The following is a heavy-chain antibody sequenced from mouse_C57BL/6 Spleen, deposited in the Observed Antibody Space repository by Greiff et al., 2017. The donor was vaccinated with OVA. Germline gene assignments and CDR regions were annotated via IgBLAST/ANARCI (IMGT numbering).Heavy chain of an antibody. V-gene: IGHV1-72*01. CDR3: AREGLMVYYAMDY. CDR1: GYTFTSYW. Sequence: QVQLKQPGAELVKPGASVKLSCKASGYTFTSYWMHWVKQRPGRGLEWIGRIDPNSGGTKYNEKFKSKATLTVDKPSSTAYMQLSSLTSEDSAVYYCAREGLMVYYAMDYWGQGTSVTVSS. CDR2: IDPNSGGT. D-gene: IGHD1-1*02. J-gene: IGHJ4*01.